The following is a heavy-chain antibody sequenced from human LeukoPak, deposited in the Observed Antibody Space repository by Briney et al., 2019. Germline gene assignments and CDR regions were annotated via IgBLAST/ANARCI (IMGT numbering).Heavy chain of an antibody. J-gene: IGHJ4*02. Sequence: PSQTLSLTCGVSGGSISRGGYSWSWIRQPPGKGLEWIGYIYHSGSTYYNPSLKSRVTISVDSSKNQFSLKLSSVTAADTAVYYCARGHHGDYEVPGYFDYWGQGTLVTVSS. CDR3: ARGHHGDYEVPGYFDY. CDR1: GGSISRGGYS. CDR2: IYHSGST. V-gene: IGHV4-30-2*01. D-gene: IGHD4-17*01.